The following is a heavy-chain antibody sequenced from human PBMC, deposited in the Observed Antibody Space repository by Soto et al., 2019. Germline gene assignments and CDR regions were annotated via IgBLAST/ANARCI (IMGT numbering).Heavy chain of an antibody. D-gene: IGHD2-2*01. V-gene: IGHV4-30-4*01. Sequence: SETLSLTCTVSGGSISSGDYYWSWIRQPPGKGLEWIGYIYYSGSTYYNPSLKSRVTISVDTSKNQFSLKLSSVTAADTAVYYCARDQVVPAARPNYYGMDVWGQGTTVTV. CDR2: IYYSGST. CDR1: GGSISSGDYY. J-gene: IGHJ6*02. CDR3: ARDQVVPAARPNYYGMDV.